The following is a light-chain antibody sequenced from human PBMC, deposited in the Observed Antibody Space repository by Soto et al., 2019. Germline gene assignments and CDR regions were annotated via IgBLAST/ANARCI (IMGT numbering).Light chain of an antibody. CDR2: DDT. J-gene: IGLJ1*01. CDR3: QVSDSSGHNQI. CDR1: NIGSKS. Sequence: SGELTQPPSVSVAPGQTARITCGGNNIGSKSVHWYQQKPGQAPVLVVYDDTDRPSGIPERFSGSNSGNTATLTITCVEAGDEADYYCQVSDSSGHNQIFGTGTKVTVL. V-gene: IGLV3-21*02.